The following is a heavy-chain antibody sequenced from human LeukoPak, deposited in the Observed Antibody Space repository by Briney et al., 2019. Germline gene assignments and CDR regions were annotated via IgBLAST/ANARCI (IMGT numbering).Heavy chain of an antibody. V-gene: IGHV4-34*01. J-gene: IGHJ3*02. CDR1: GGSFSGYY. CDR3: ARGRYDDDAFDI. Sequence: SETLSLTCEVYGGSFSGYYWSWIRQPPGKGLEWIGEINHSGSTNYNPSLKSRVTISVDTSKNQSYLKLSSVTAADTAVYYCARGRYDDDAFDIWGQGTMVTVSS. D-gene: IGHD3-22*01. CDR2: INHSGST.